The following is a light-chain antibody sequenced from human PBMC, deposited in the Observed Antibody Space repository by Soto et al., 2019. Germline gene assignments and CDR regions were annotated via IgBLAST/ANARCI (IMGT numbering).Light chain of an antibody. CDR2: AAS. CDR1: PGISSY. CDR3: QHYYSYPLT. Sequence: AIRMTQSPSSLPASTGDRVTITCRASPGISSYLAWYQQKPGKAPKLLIYAASTLQSGVPSRFSGSGSGTDFTLTISCLQSEDFATYYCQHYYSYPLTFGVGTKVEI. V-gene: IGKV1-8*01. J-gene: IGKJ4*01.